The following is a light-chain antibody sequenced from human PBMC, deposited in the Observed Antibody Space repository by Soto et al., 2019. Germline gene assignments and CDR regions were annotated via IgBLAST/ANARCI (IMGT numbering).Light chain of an antibody. J-gene: IGLJ2*01. Sequence: QSALTQPASVSGSPGQSITISCTGTSSDVGGYNHVSWYQQYPGKAPKLIIYDVSNRPSGLSNRFSGSKSGNTASLTISGLQAEDEADYYCSSYGSTTHVIFGGGTKLTV. V-gene: IGLV2-14*01. CDR3: SSYGSTTHVI. CDR1: SSDVGGYNH. CDR2: DVS.